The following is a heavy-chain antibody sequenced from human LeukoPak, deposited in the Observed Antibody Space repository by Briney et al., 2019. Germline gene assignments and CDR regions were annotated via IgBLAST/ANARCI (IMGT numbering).Heavy chain of an antibody. CDR2: IYYSGST. V-gene: IGHV4-59*01. CDR3: ARTEYFFDH. CDR1: GGSFSTYY. D-gene: IGHD3-10*01. Sequence: SETLSLTCTVSGGSFSTYYWSWIRQPPGNTLEWIGYIYYSGSTNYNPSLKSRVSMSVDTSKNQFSLNPNSVTAADTAVYYCARTEYFFDHWGQGTLVTVSS. J-gene: IGHJ4*02.